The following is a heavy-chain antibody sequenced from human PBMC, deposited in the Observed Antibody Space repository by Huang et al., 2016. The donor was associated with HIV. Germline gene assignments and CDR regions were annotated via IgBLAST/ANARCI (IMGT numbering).Heavy chain of an antibody. CDR3: ARGQSGPSQWLASLGNYYYYMDV. V-gene: IGHV4-39*01. CDR1: GGSISGSRYY. CDR2: IYYRGDS. J-gene: IGHJ6*03. Sequence: QLQLQESGPGPVKPSATLSLTCSVSGGSISGSRYYWGWIRQPPGKGLEWIGSIYYRGDSHYSPALKSRVTISVDTSKNQFSLKWGSVTAADTAVYYCARGQSGPSQWLASLGNYYYYMDVWGKGTTVTVSS. D-gene: IGHD6-19*01.